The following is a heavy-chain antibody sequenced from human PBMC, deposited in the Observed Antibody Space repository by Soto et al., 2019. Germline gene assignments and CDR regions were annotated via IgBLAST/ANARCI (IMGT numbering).Heavy chain of an antibody. D-gene: IGHD5-12*01. CDR3: ATLNGYDY. V-gene: IGHV3-74*01. CDR2: IDNTGSSA. CDR1: GFPFSSHW. Sequence: EVRLVESGGGLVQPGVSLRLSCAASGFPFSSHWLQWVRQVPGRGLVWVSRIDNTGSSAIYADSVRGRFTVSRDNAKDTLYLHMNSRRAEDTAVYYCATLNGYDYWGQGTVVTVSS. J-gene: IGHJ4*02.